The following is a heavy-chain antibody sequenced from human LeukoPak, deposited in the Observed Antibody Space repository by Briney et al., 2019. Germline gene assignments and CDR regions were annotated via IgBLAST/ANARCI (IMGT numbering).Heavy chain of an antibody. Sequence: SETLSLTCTVSTGSISSADHYWSWIRQPPGKALEWIGHIYYSGSTYYNPSLKSRVIISVDTSKDQFSLRLSSVTAADTAVYYCARATVTSNRFDPWGQGTLVTVSS. CDR2: IYYSGST. J-gene: IGHJ5*02. CDR3: ARATVTSNRFDP. CDR1: TGSISSADHY. V-gene: IGHV4-30-4*08. D-gene: IGHD4-11*01.